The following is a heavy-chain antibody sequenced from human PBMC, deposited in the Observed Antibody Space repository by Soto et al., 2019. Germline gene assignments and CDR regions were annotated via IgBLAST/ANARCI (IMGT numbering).Heavy chain of an antibody. D-gene: IGHD2-8*01. J-gene: IGHJ4*02. CDR1: GYTFTSYG. Sequence: ASVKVSCKASGYTFTSYGISCVRQAPGQGLEWMGWISAYNGNTNYARKLQGRVTMTTDTATSTAYMELRRLRSDDTAVYYCARGSSPCTKGVCYTFDYWAQGTLIAVSS. V-gene: IGHV1-18*01. CDR3: ARGSSPCTKGVCYTFDY. CDR2: ISAYNGNT.